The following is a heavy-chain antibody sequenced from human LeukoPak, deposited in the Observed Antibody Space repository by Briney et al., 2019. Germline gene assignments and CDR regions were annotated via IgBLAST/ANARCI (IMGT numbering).Heavy chain of an antibody. CDR1: GFTFGKYW. CDR3: ARDQYDTWSRRGNFDS. CDR2: IKLDGSEK. V-gene: IGHV3-7*03. J-gene: IGHJ4*02. Sequence: HPGGSLRLSCVASGFTFGKYWMSWVRQAPGKGLEWVANIKLDGSEKNYVDSVKGRFTISRDNTKNSLYLQMNSLRVKDTAVFYCARDQYDTWSRRGNFDSWGREPWSSSPQ. D-gene: IGHD3-3*01.